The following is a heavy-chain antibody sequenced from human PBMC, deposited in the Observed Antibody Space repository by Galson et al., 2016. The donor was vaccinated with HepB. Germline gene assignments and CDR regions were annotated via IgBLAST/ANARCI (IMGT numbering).Heavy chain of an antibody. Sequence: PALVKPTQTLTLTCTFSGFSLSTGGMGLSWIRQPPGKALEWLARIDWADGKYYSTSLKTRLTISKDTSKNQVVLRMTNMDPVDTATYYCGRIQTAYCSSTSCYALDFRGQGTLVTASS. CDR1: GFSLSTGGMG. CDR3: GRIQTAYCSSTSCYALDF. J-gene: IGHJ4*02. V-gene: IGHV2-70*11. CDR2: IDWADGK. D-gene: IGHD2-2*01.